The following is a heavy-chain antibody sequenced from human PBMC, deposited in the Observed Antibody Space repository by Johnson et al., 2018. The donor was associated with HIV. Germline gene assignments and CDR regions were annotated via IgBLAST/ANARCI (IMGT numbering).Heavy chain of an antibody. CDR3: ARGFRSAFVDSFDI. D-gene: IGHD3-3*01. Sequence: VQLVESGGGLVQPGGSLRLSCAASGFTFSGYGMHWVRQAPGKGLEWVSVIYSGGSTYYADSVKGRFTISRDNSKNTLYLQMNSLRVEDTAVYYCARGFRSAFVDSFDIWGQGRMVTVSS. CDR2: IYSGGST. J-gene: IGHJ3*02. CDR1: GFTFSGYG. V-gene: IGHV3-66*01.